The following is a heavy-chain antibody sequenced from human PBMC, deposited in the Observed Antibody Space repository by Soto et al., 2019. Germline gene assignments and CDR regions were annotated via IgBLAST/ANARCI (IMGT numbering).Heavy chain of an antibody. CDR1: GFTFSSYS. V-gene: IGHV3-21*01. Sequence: PGGSLRLSCAASGFTFSSYSMNWVRQAPGTEPEWVAFVDGSGADTSYADSVKGRFTISRDNSENSLYLHMNSLRAEDSGRYFCAKEIFAAAYAATYAFDLWGQGTLVTVSS. CDR2: VDGSGADT. D-gene: IGHD2-8*01. J-gene: IGHJ4*02. CDR3: AKEIFAAAYAATYAFDL.